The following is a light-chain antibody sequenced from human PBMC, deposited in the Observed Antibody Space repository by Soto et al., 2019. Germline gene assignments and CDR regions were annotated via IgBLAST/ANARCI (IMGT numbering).Light chain of an antibody. J-gene: IGLJ2*01. CDR3: AAWDHSLNGVV. CDR2: SND. CDR1: SSYIGSNT. Sequence: QSVLTQPPSASGTPGQRVTISCSGSSSYIGSNTVNWYQQLPGTAPKLLIYSNDQRPSGVPDRFSGSKSGTSASLAISGLQSEDEAGYYCAAWDHSLNGVVFGGGTKVTVL. V-gene: IGLV1-44*01.